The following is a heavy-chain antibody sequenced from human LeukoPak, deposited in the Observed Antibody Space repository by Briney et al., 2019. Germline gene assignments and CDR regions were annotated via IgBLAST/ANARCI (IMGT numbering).Heavy chain of an antibody. Sequence: PGGSLRLSCAASGFTFDDYGMSWVRQAPEKGLEWVSNINGNGGSTGYADSVRGRFTISRDNAKNSLYLQMNSLRAEDTALYYCARASSLSQRAFDIWGQGTMVTVSS. CDR2: INGNGGST. D-gene: IGHD1-26*01. CDR1: GFTFDDYG. V-gene: IGHV3-20*04. CDR3: ARASSLSQRAFDI. J-gene: IGHJ3*02.